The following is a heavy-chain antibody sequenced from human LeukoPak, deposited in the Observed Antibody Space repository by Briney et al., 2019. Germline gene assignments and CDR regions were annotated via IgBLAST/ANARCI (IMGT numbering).Heavy chain of an antibody. Sequence: PGGSLRLSCAASGFTFSSYAMRWVRQAPGKGLEWVSAISGSGGSTYYADSVKGRFTISRDNSKNTLYLQMNSLRAEDTVVYYCAKDRCPGPWGAFDYWGQGTLVTVSS. D-gene: IGHD3-16*01. CDR3: AKDRCPGPWGAFDY. CDR2: ISGSGGST. CDR1: GFTFSSYA. V-gene: IGHV3-23*01. J-gene: IGHJ4*02.